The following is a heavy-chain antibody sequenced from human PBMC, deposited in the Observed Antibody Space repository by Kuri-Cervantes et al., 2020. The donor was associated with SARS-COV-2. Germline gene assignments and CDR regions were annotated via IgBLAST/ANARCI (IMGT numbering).Heavy chain of an antibody. CDR3: ARSVGGWDYYDSSGYSSYYYYMDV. CDR1: GFSLTTSGMC. Sequence: SGPTLVKPTQTLTLTFTFSGFSLTTSGMCVAWIRQPPGKALEWLARIDWDDDKYYKTSLNTRLSISKDTSKDQVVLTMTNMDPVDTATYYCARSVGGWDYYDSSGYSSYYYYMDVWGKGTTVTVSS. D-gene: IGHD3-22*01. J-gene: IGHJ6*03. V-gene: IGHV2-70*11. CDR2: IDWDDDK.